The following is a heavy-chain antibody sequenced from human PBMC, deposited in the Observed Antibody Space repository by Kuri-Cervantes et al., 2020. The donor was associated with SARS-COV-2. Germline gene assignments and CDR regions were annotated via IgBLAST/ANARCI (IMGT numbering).Heavy chain of an antibody. V-gene: IGHV1-69*13. CDR2: IIPMFGTA. CDR3: ARLGHYDILTGLIIGSWFDP. CDR1: GDSFSSYS. Sequence: SVKVSCKASGDSFSSYSFNWVRQAPGQGLEWMGGIIPMFGTADYAQKFQGRVTITADESTSTVYMELTSLRSDDTAMYYCARLGHYDILTGLIIGSWFDPWGQGTLVTVSS. J-gene: IGHJ5*02. D-gene: IGHD3-9*01.